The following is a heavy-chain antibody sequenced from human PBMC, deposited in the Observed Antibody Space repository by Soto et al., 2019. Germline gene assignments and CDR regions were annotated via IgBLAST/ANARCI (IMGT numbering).Heavy chain of an antibody. Sequence: EAQLVESGGDLVKPGGSLRLSCAASGFSFNIAWMNWVRQPPGKGLEWVGRIKPKADGGTTDYAAPVKGRFTISRDDSKNTLYLQMSSLKTEDTAMYYCATEGAYYSMYGLDVWGQGTTVTVSS. V-gene: IGHV3-15*07. J-gene: IGHJ6*02. CDR2: IKPKADGGTT. D-gene: IGHD3-22*01. CDR3: ATEGAYYSMYGLDV. CDR1: GFSFNIAW.